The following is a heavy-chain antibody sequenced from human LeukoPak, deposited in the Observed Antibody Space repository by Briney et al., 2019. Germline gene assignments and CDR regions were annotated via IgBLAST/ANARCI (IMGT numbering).Heavy chain of an antibody. Sequence: SETLSLTCTVSGGSISSYYWSWIRQPPGKGLEWIGYIYYSGSTNYNPSLRNRVTISVDTSKNQFSLKLSSVTAADTAVYYCATMPGYCSGGSCYPDASDIWGQGTMVTVSS. D-gene: IGHD2-15*01. CDR2: IYYSGST. J-gene: IGHJ3*02. CDR1: GGSISSYY. CDR3: ATMPGYCSGGSCYPDASDI. V-gene: IGHV4-59*01.